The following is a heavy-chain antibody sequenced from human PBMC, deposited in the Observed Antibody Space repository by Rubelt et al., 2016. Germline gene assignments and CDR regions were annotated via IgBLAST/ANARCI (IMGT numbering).Heavy chain of an antibody. CDR1: GGSFSGYY. J-gene: IGHJ4*02. V-gene: IGHV4-34*01. CDR3: ASRGRYYGSGRYPPRTGIVDY. D-gene: IGHD3-10*01. CDR2: INHSGST. Sequence: QVQLQQWGAGLLKPSETLSLTCAVYGGSFSGYYWSWIRQPPGKGLEWIGEINHSGSTNYNPSLKSRVSISVDTSRNPFSLKLRSVTAADTAVYHCASRGRYYGSGRYPPRTGIVDYWGQGTLVTVSS.